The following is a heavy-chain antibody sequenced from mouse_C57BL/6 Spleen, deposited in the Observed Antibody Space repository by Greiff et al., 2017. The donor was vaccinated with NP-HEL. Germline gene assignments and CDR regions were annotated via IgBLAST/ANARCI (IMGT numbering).Heavy chain of an antibody. Sequence: VHLVESGPGLVAPSQSLSITCTVSGFSLTSYGVSWVRQPPGKGLEWLGVIWGDGSTNYHSAPISSLSISKDNSKCQVFLKLNSLQTDDTATDYCAKTWNYYGGGYGGAMDYWGQGTSVTVSS. CDR2: IWGDGST. CDR3: AKTWNYYGGGYGGAMDY. V-gene: IGHV2-3*01. J-gene: IGHJ4*01. D-gene: IGHD1-1*01. CDR1: GFSLTSYG.